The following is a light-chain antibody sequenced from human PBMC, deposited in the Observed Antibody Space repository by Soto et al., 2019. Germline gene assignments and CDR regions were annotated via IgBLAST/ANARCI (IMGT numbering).Light chain of an antibody. CDR1: SSDVGSYNL. CDR3: CSYACSSTFYV. CDR2: EGS. Sequence: QSALTQPASVSGSPGQSITISCTGTSSDVGSYNLVSWYQQHPGKAPKLMIYEGSKRPSGVSNRFSGSKSGNTASLTISGLQAEDEADYSCCSYACSSTFYVFGTGTKVTVL. V-gene: IGLV2-23*01. J-gene: IGLJ1*01.